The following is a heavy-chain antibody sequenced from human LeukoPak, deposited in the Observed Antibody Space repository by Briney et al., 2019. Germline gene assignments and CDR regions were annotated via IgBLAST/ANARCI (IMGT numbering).Heavy chain of an antibody. D-gene: IGHD1-14*01. CDR3: ATELVWKSSSRRGWFDP. CDR1: GFTFRSYG. CDR2: IWNDSTQK. V-gene: IGHV3-33*01. Sequence: PGGSLRLSCAASGFTFRSYGMQWVRQAPGKGLEWVAVIWNDSTQKYYADSVKGRFTISKDNSRNALNLQMDSLRAEDTAVYYCATELVWKSSSRRGWFDPWGQGTLVTVSS. J-gene: IGHJ5*02.